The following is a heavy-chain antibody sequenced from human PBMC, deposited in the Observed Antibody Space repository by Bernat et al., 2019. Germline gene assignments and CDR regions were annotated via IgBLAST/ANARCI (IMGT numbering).Heavy chain of an antibody. CDR2: ISGSGGST. CDR1: GFTFSSYA. D-gene: IGHD2-15*01. V-gene: IGHV3-23*01. CDR3: TTDQGYCSGGSCPPGVDY. Sequence: VQLLESGGGLVQPGGSLRLSCAASGFTFSSYAMSWVRQAPGKGLEWVSAISGSGGSTYYADSVKGRFTISRDNSKNTLYLQMNSLKTEDTAVYYCTTDQGYCSGGSCPPGVDYWGQGTLVTVSS. J-gene: IGHJ4*02.